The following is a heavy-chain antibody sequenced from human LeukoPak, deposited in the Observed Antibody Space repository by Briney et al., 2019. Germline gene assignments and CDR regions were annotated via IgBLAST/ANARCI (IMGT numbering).Heavy chain of an antibody. CDR3: ARAISDYFDY. D-gene: IGHD2/OR15-2a*01. V-gene: IGHV3-48*01. CDR1: GFTFSSYS. CDR2: ISSSSSTI. Sequence: GGSLRLSCAASGFTFSSYSMNWVRQAPGKGLEWVSYISSSSSTIYYADSVKGRFTISRDNAKNSLYLQMNSLRAEDTVVYYCARAISDYFDYWGQGTLVTVSS. J-gene: IGHJ4*02.